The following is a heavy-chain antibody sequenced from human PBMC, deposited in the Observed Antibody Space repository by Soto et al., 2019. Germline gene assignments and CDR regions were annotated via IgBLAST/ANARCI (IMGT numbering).Heavy chain of an antibody. Sequence: PSETLSLTCTVSGGSISSYYWSWIRQPAGKGLEWIGRIYTSGSTNYNPSLKSRVTMSVDTSKNQFSLKLSSVTAADTAVYYCARDYDYVWGSYRPPYYYYYGMDVWGQGTTVTVSS. CDR1: GGSISSYY. J-gene: IGHJ6*02. CDR3: ARDYDYVWGSYRPPYYYYYGMDV. D-gene: IGHD3-16*02. V-gene: IGHV4-4*07. CDR2: IYTSGST.